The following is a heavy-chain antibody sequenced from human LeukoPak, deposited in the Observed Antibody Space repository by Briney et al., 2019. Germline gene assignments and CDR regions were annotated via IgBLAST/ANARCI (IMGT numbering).Heavy chain of an antibody. CDR2: IYYSGST. D-gene: IGHD2-21*02. CDR3: ARPVTFAYCGGDCYSLDAFDI. J-gene: IGHJ3*02. CDR1: GGSISSYY. Sequence: SETLSLTCTVSGGSISSYYWIWLRQPPGKGLEWIGYIYYSGSTNYNPSCKSRVTISVDTSKNQFALKLSSVTAANTAGHYFARPVTFAYCGGDCYSLDAFDIWGQGTTVTVSS. V-gene: IGHV4-59*08.